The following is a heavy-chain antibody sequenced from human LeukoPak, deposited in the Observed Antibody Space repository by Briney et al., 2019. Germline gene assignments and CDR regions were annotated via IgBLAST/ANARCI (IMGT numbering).Heavy chain of an antibody. D-gene: IGHD6-19*01. CDR3: ATDRSGWYDY. Sequence: GGSLRLSCAASGFTFSNAWMSWVRQAPGKGLEWVGRIKSETDGGTTDYAAPVKGRFTISRDDSKNTLYLQMNSLKTEDTAVYYCATDRSGWYDYWGQGTLVTVSS. CDR1: GFTFSNAW. V-gene: IGHV3-15*01. CDR2: IKSETDGGTT. J-gene: IGHJ4*02.